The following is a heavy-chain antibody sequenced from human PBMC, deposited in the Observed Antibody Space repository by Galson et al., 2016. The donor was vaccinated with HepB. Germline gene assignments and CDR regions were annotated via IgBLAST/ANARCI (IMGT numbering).Heavy chain of an antibody. J-gene: IGHJ4*02. V-gene: IGHV4-39*01. CDR2: INHSGTT. CDR1: GGSISSGTYS. D-gene: IGHD3-10*01. Sequence: SETLSLTCTVSGGSISSGTYSWTWVRQPPGQGLEWIGSINHSGTTFYNEPLNIRVTMSVDTSKSQISLQLTSVTAADTAVYYCASLIILGSGNVFDFWGQGTLVTVSS. CDR3: ASLIILGSGNVFDF.